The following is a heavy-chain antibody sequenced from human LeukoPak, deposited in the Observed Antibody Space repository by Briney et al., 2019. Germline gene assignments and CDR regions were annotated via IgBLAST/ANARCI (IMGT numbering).Heavy chain of an antibody. Sequence: SETLSLTCTVSGGSISSTSYYWGWIRQPPGKGLEWIGSLYYSGTTYYNPSLKSRVTISVDTSKNQFSLKLSSVTAADTAVYYCAREPPPDITGTPSPFDYWGQGTLVTVSS. V-gene: IGHV4-39*07. J-gene: IGHJ4*02. CDR3: AREPPPDITGTPSPFDY. D-gene: IGHD1-7*01. CDR2: LYYSGTT. CDR1: GGSISSTSYY.